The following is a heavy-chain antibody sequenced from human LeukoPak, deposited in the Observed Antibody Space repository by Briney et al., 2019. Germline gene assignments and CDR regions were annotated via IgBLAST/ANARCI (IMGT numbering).Heavy chain of an antibody. CDR1: GGSISSYY. D-gene: IGHD2-2*01. CDR3: ARLNIVVVPAASVDI. J-gene: IGHJ3*02. Sequence: SETLSLTCTVSGGSISSYYWSWIRQPPGKGLEWIGSIYYSGSTYYNPSLKSRVTISVDTSKNQFSLKLSSVTAADTAVYYCARLNIVVVPAASVDIWGQGTMVTVSS. CDR2: IYYSGST. V-gene: IGHV4-59*05.